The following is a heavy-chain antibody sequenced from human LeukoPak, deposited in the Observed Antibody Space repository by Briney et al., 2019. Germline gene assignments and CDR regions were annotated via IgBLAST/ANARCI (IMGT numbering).Heavy chain of an antibody. CDR1: GDTLTEIS. V-gene: IGHV1-24*01. CDR2: LHPEDREV. CDR3: ATAEQLV. J-gene: IGHJ4*02. D-gene: IGHD6-6*01. Sequence: ASVKVSCRVSGDTLTEISIHWVRQTPGKGLEWMGGLHPEDREVIYAQKFQGRVTMTEDSSTDAAYMDLRSLRSEDTAVYYCATAEQLVWGQGTLVTVSS.